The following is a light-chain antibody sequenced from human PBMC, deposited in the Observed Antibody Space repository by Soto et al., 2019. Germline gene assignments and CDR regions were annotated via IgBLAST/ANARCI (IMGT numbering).Light chain of an antibody. CDR2: EVN. V-gene: IGLV2-14*01. CDR3: SSYASGSTWV. Sequence: QSVLTQPASVSGSPGQSITISCTGTSSDIGGYNYVSWYQQYPGKAPKLMIYEVNNRPSGVSDRFSGSKSGNTASLTISGLQAEDESDYYCSSYASGSTWVFGGGTKLTVL. CDR1: SSDIGGYNY. J-gene: IGLJ3*02.